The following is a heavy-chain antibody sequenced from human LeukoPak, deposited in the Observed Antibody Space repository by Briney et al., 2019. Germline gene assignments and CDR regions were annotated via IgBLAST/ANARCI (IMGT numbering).Heavy chain of an antibody. D-gene: IGHD2-15*01. CDR2: IRYDGSNK. V-gene: IGHV3-30*02. CDR3: AKEGRYCSGGSCYYAYFDY. J-gene: IGHJ4*02. Sequence: GGSLRLSCAASGFTFSSYGMHWVRQAPGKGLEWVAFIRYDGSNKYYADSVKGRFTISRDNSKNTLYLRMNSLRAEDTAVYYCAKEGRYCSGGSCYYAYFDYWGQGTLVTVSS. CDR1: GFTFSSYG.